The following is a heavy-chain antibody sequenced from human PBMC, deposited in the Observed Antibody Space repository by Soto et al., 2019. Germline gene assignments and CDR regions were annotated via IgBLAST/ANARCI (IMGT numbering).Heavy chain of an antibody. CDR3: ARCYCSVGSCFTCWHFDL. Sequence: QVQVVQSGAEVKKPGASVKGACKASGYSFDTFGMSWVRQAPGQGLEWMGWISIEKGDTNSAQKFQDRCTMTTDTSTSTAYMELRSLTSDDTAVYYCARCYCSVGSCFTCWHFDLWGRGTLVTVSS. J-gene: IGHJ2*01. V-gene: IGHV1-18*01. CDR1: GYSFDTFG. CDR2: ISIEKGDT. D-gene: IGHD2-15*01.